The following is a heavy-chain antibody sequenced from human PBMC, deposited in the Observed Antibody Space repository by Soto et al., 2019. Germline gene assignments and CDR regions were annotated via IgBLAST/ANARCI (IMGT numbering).Heavy chain of an antibody. D-gene: IGHD6-13*01. V-gene: IGHV4-31*03. J-gene: IGHJ6*02. CDR2: IYYSGST. CDR1: GGSISRGGYY. Sequence: TRSLTCTVSGGSISRGGYYCSWILQHPGKGLEWIGYIYYSGSTYYNPSLKSRVTISVDTSKNQFSLKLSSVTAADTAVYYCARDGRSSSHYYYYGMDVSGQGTTITV. CDR3: ARDGRSSSHYYYYGMDV.